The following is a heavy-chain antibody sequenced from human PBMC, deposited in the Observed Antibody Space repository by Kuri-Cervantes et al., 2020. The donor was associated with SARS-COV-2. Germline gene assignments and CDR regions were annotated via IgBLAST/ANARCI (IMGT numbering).Heavy chain of an antibody. J-gene: IGHJ4*02. CDR3: VRDSHYYGSGSYYNKIDY. D-gene: IGHD3-10*01. V-gene: IGHV3-48*01. Sequence: GESLQISCAASGFTFSTYSMNWVRQAPGKGLEWLSYISSSSSTIHYADSVKGRFTISRDDSKNTLYLQMNSLRAEDTAVYYCVRDSHYYGSGSYYNKIDYWGQGTLVTSPQ. CDR2: ISSSSSTI. CDR1: GFTFSTYS.